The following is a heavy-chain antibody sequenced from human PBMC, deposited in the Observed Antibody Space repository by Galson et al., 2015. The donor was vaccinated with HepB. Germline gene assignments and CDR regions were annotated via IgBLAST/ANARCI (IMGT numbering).Heavy chain of an antibody. V-gene: IGHV3-30*04. D-gene: IGHD3-22*01. CDR2: ISSDGSIK. J-gene: IGHJ3*02. CDR1: GFTFSSYA. CDR3: AREGPSITLIVVVTGGAFDI. Sequence: SLRLSCAASGFTFSSYAMHWVRQAPGKGLEWVAVISSDGSIKYHADSVQGRFTISRDNSKNTLYLQMNSLRVEDTAMYYCAREGPSITLIVVVTGGAFDIWGQGTMVTASS.